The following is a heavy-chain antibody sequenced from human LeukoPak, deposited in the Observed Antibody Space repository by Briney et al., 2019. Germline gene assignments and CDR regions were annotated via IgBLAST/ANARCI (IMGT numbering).Heavy chain of an antibody. CDR2: TSGSGCTT. V-gene: IGHV3-23*01. Sequence: GGSLRLSCAVSGFPFSSHAMSWVRQTPERGLEWVSATSGSGCTTYYAESVEGRFTISRDNSKNMLYLQMNSLRAEDTAVYYCARGLMLALPHFDYWGQGALVTVSS. D-gene: IGHD2-8*01. J-gene: IGHJ4*02. CDR1: GFPFSSHA. CDR3: ARGLMLALPHFDY.